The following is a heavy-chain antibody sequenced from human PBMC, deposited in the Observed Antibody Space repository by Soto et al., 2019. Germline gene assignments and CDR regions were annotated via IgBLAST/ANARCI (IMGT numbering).Heavy chain of an antibody. Sequence: EVQLLESGGGLVQPGGSLRLSCAASGFTFSSDAMSWVRQAPGKGLEWVSAISGSGGSTYYADSVKGRFTISRDNSKNTLYLQMNSLRAEDTAVYYCAKLSQVVVVAGDAFDIWGQGTMVTVSS. CDR3: AKLSQVVVVAGDAFDI. V-gene: IGHV3-23*01. J-gene: IGHJ3*02. D-gene: IGHD2-15*01. CDR1: GFTFSSDA. CDR2: ISGSGGST.